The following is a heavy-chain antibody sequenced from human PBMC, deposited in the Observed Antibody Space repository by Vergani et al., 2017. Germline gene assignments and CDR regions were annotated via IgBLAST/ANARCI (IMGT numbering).Heavy chain of an antibody. CDR1: GGSISSYY. J-gene: IGHJ6*02. Sequence: QVQLQESGPGLVKPSETLSLTCTVSGGSISSYYWGWIRQPPGKGLEWIGSIYYSGSTYNKPSLKSRVTISVDTSKNQFSLKLSAVTAADTAVYYCARVDYRPYYYYGMDVWGQGTLVTVSS. CDR2: IYYSGST. CDR3: ARVDYRPYYYYGMDV. V-gene: IGHV4-39*07. D-gene: IGHD4-11*01.